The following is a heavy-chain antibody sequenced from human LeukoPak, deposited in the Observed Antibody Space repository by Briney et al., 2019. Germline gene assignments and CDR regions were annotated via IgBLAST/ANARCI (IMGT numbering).Heavy chain of an antibody. Sequence: ASVKVSCKASGYTFTSYDINWVRQATGQGLEWMGWMSPNSGNTGYAQKFQGRVTMTRNTSISTAYMELSSLRSEDTAVYYCARVQKRTVDSSSSEDDYWGQGTLVTVSS. D-gene: IGHD6-6*01. J-gene: IGHJ4*02. CDR1: GYTFTSYD. V-gene: IGHV1-8*01. CDR3: ARVQKRTVDSSSSEDDY. CDR2: MSPNSGNT.